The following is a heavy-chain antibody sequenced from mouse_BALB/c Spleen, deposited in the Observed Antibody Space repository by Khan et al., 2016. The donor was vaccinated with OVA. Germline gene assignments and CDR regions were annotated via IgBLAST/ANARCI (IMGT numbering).Heavy chain of an antibody. V-gene: IGHV1S41*01. CDR3: ARSNYYCSSLYAMDY. J-gene: IGHJ4*01. CDR1: GYTFTSYW. Sequence: DLVKPGASVKLSCKASGYTFTSYWINWIKQRPGQGLEWIGRCAPGGGSTYYNEIFKGKATLTVDTSSSTAYIQLSSLSSEDSAVYFCARSNYYCSSLYAMDYWGQGTSVTVSS. CDR2: CAPGGGST. D-gene: IGHD1-1*01.